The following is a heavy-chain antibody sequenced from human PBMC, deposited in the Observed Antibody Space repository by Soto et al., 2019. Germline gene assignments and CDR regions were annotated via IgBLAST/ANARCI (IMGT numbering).Heavy chain of an antibody. Sequence: QAQLVQSGAEVKEPGASVKVSCTASGYTFTNYDISWVRQATGQGHEWMGWMNPNSANAGYAQKFQGRVSMTRDTSINTAYMELSSLRSEDTAIYYCARMATSGTLNWFDPWGQGTLVTVSS. CDR3: ARMATSGTLNWFDP. V-gene: IGHV1-8*01. CDR1: GYTFTNYD. J-gene: IGHJ5*02. D-gene: IGHD1-26*01. CDR2: MNPNSANA.